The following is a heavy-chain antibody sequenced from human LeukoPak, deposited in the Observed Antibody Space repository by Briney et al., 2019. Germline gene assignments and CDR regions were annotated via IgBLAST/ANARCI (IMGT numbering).Heavy chain of an antibody. D-gene: IGHD3-9*01. Sequence: PGGSLRLSCEASGFTFSSYWMSWVRQAPGKGLEWVANTKTDGSEKYYVDSVKGRFTISRDNAKNSLYLQINSLRGEDTAVYYCARDYTGYFPWGQGTLVIVSS. J-gene: IGHJ5*02. CDR2: TKTDGSEK. V-gene: IGHV3-7*03. CDR3: ARDYTGYFP. CDR1: GFTFSSYW.